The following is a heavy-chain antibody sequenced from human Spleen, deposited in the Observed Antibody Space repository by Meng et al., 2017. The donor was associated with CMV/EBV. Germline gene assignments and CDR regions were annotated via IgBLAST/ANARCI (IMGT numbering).Heavy chain of an antibody. Sequence: GSLRLSCAVSGGSFSGYYWSWIRQPPGKGLEWIGEINHLGTTKYNPSLKSRVTISGDTSKNHFPLTLTSVSAADTAVYFCAREYGYSTSWYDFWGQGTLVTVSS. V-gene: IGHV4-34*01. CDR1: GGSFSGYY. CDR3: AREYGYSTSWYDF. J-gene: IGHJ5*01. CDR2: INHLGTT. D-gene: IGHD2/OR15-2a*01.